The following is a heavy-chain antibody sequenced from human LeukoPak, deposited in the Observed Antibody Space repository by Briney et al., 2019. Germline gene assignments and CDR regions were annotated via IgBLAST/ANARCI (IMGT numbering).Heavy chain of an antibody. CDR3: ARRDTNSGVDP. J-gene: IGHJ5*02. Sequence: GSLRLSCAASGFTFSSYDMSWIRQPPGKGLEWIGYISYSGSTDYNPSLKSRVTISIDTSKNQFSLKLSSVTAADTAVYYCARRDTNSGVDPWGQGTLVTVSS. D-gene: IGHD2-15*01. CDR2: ISYSGST. V-gene: IGHV4-59*08. CDR1: GFTFSSYD.